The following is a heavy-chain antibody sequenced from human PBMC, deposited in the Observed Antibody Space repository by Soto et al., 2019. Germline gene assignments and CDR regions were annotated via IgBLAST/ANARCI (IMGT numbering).Heavy chain of an antibody. Sequence: GASVKVSCKASGYTFTSYAMHWVRQAPGQRLEWMGWINAGNGNTKYSQKFQGRVTITRDTSASTAYMELSSLRSEDTAVYYCARAGHHGGIVVVPAAMDLWIDPWGQGTLVTVSS. D-gene: IGHD2-2*01. CDR2: INAGNGNT. CDR3: ARAGHHGGIVVVPAAMDLWIDP. J-gene: IGHJ5*02. CDR1: GYTFTSYA. V-gene: IGHV1-3*01.